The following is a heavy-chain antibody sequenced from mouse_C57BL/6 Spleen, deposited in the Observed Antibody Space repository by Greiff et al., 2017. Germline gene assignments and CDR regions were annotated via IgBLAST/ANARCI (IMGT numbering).Heavy chain of an antibody. CDR3: ARERNNDAYFDD. D-gene: IGHD1-3*01. V-gene: IGHV5-4*01. CDR1: GFTFSSYA. CDR2: ISDGGSYT. J-gene: IGHJ2*01. Sequence: EVKLQESGGGLVKPGGSLKLSCAASGFTFSSYAMSWVRQTPEKRLEWVATISDGGSYTYYPDNVKGRFTISRDNAKNNLYLQMSHLKSEDTAMYYCARERNNDAYFDDWGQGTTLTVSS.